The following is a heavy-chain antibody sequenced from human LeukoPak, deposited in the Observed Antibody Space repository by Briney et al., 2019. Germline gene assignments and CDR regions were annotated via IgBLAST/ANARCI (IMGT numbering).Heavy chain of an antibody. V-gene: IGHV3-23*01. CDR1: GFTFNSHA. Sequence: GGSLRLSCAASGFTFNSHAMSWDRQAPGKGLEWVSGISGGGGSTYHADFVKGRFTISRDNSKNMLSLQMNSLRVEDTALYYCARDQAYDYVWGSNRYAYGGQGTLVTVSS. CDR3: ARDQAYDYVWGSNRYAY. D-gene: IGHD3-16*02. J-gene: IGHJ4*02. CDR2: ISGGGGST.